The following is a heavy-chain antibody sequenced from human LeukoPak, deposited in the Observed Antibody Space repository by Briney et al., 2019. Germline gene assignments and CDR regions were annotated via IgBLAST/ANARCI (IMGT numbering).Heavy chain of an antibody. V-gene: IGHV3-11*01. CDR2: ITSSVTTT. J-gene: IGHJ5*02. D-gene: IGHD4/OR15-4a*01. Sequence: GVTLRLSCSASGFSFSDSYLSWFRLSPEKGLEWIAYITSSVTTTEYAHSVKGRFTISRVNAKNSLYLQMNSLRPEDTAVCYCATAPDYGDPSWGQGTLVTVSS. CDR1: GFSFSDSY. CDR3: ATAPDYGDPS.